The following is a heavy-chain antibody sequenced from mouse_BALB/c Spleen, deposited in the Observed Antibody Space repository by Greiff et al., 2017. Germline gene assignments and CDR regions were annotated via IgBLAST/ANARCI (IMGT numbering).Heavy chain of an antibody. CDR3: ARAPLYYGSGYFDY. CDR1: GYAFTSYN. Sequence: LEESGPELVKPGASVKVSCKASGYAFTSYNMYWVKQSHGKSLEWIGYIDPYNGGTSYNQKFKGKATLTVDKSSSTAYMHLNSLTYEDSAVYYCARAPLYYGSGYFDYWGQGTTLTVSS. CDR2: IDPYNGGT. V-gene: IGHV1S135*01. D-gene: IGHD1-1*01. J-gene: IGHJ2*01.